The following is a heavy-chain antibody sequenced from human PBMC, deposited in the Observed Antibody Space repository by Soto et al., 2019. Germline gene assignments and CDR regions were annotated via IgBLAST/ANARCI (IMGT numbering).Heavy chain of an antibody. D-gene: IGHD3-22*01. CDR2: ISGSGGST. Sequence: PGGSLRLSFAASGFTFSSYAMSWVRQAPGKGLEWVSAISGSGGSTYYADSVKGRFTISRDNSKNTLYLQMNSLRAEDTAVYYCAKDLEYYDSSGYLDYWGQGTLVTVSS. CDR3: AKDLEYYDSSGYLDY. V-gene: IGHV3-23*01. J-gene: IGHJ4*02. CDR1: GFTFSSYA.